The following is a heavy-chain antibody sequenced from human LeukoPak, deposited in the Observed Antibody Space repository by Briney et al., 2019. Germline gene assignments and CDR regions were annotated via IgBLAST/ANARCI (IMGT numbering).Heavy chain of an antibody. Sequence: GRSLRLSCAASGLTFSNYWMSWVRQAPGKGLEWVAYIKQDGSEKYYVDSVKGRFTISRDNAKNSLYLQLNSLRAEDTTVYYCARDRTPGDWGQGTLVTVSS. D-gene: IGHD1/OR15-1a*01. J-gene: IGHJ4*02. V-gene: IGHV3-7*01. CDR1: GLTFSNYW. CDR2: IKQDGSEK. CDR3: ARDRTPGD.